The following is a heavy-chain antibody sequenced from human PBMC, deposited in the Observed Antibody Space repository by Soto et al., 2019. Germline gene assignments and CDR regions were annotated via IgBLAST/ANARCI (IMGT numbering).Heavy chain of an antibody. J-gene: IGHJ4*02. CDR3: EGCTSTSCWGYFDY. CDR1: GFTVSSNY. D-gene: IGHD2-2*01. Sequence: EVQLVESGGGLVQPGGSLRLSCAASGFTVSSNYMSWVRQAPGKGLEWVSVIYSGDSTYYADSVKGRFTISRDNSNNTLYLQAHSLRAEDTAVYYCEGCTSTSCWGYFDYWGQGTLVTVSS. CDR2: IYSGDST. V-gene: IGHV3-66*01.